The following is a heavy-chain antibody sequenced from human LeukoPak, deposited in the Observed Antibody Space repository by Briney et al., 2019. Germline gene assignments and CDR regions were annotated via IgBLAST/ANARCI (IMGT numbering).Heavy chain of an antibody. V-gene: IGHV6-1*01. CDR1: GDSVSSNSAT. Sequence: SQTLSLTCAISGDSVSSNSATWNWIRQSPSRGLEWLGRTYYRSKWYKYYAVSVKGRITINPDISKNQFSLQLDSVTPEDTAVYYCARSPSPYSSGWYFDYWGQGTLVTVSS. D-gene: IGHD6-19*01. J-gene: IGHJ4*02. CDR2: TYYRSKWYK. CDR3: ARSPSPYSSGWYFDY.